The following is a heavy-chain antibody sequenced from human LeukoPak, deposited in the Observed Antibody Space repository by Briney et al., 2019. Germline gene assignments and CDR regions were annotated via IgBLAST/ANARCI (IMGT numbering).Heavy chain of an antibody. Sequence: GASVKVSCKASGYAFTSYYMHWGRQAPGHGLEWMGIINPSGGSTSYAQKFQGRVTMTRDTSTSTVYMELSSLRPEDTAVYYCARDGRSGGNDAFDIWGQGTMVTVSS. D-gene: IGHD2-15*01. CDR3: ARDGRSGGNDAFDI. V-gene: IGHV1-46*01. CDR2: INPSGGST. CDR1: GYAFTSYY. J-gene: IGHJ3*02.